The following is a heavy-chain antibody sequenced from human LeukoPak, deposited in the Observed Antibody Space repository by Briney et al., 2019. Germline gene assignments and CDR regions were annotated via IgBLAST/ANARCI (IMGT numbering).Heavy chain of an antibody. V-gene: IGHV1-18*01. D-gene: IGHD6-19*01. CDR2: ISAYNGNT. J-gene: IGHJ4*02. CDR1: GYTSTSYG. Sequence: ASVKVSCKASGYTSTSYGISWVRQAPGQGLEWMRWISAYNGNTNYAQKLQGRVSMATDTSTSTAYMELRSLRSDDTAVYYCARVREYSSGWYPSGSFDYWGQGTLVTVSS. CDR3: ARVREYSSGWYPSGSFDY.